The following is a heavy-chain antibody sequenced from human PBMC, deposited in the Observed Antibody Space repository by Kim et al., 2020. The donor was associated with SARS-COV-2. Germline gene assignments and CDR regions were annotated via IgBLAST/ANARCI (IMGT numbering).Heavy chain of an antibody. CDR1: GGSVNSGTYY. D-gene: IGHD6-13*01. J-gene: IGHJ6*02. CDR3: ARDALAAAGPSYDYYYYGMDV. V-gene: IGHV4-61*01. Sequence: SETLSLTCTVSGGSVNSGTYYWSWIRQPPGKGLEWIGYIYYSGNTNYNPSLKSRVTISVDTSKNQISLKLSSVTAADTAVYYCARDALAAAGPSYDYYYYGMDVWGQGTTVTVSS. CDR2: IYYSGNT.